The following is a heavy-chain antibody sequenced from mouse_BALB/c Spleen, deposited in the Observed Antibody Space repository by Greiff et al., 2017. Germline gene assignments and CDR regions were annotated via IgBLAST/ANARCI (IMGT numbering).Heavy chain of an antibody. J-gene: IGHJ4*01. D-gene: IGHD2-2*01. CDR1: GYTFTSYY. Sequence: QVQLQQSGAELVKPGASVKLSCKASGYTFTSYYINWVKQRTGQGLEWIGEIYPGSGNTYYNEKFKGKATLTADKSSSTAYMQLSSLTSEDSAVYFCAMKPGYEGAMDYWGQGTSVTVSS. V-gene: IGHV1-77*01. CDR2: IYPGSGNT. CDR3: AMKPGYEGAMDY.